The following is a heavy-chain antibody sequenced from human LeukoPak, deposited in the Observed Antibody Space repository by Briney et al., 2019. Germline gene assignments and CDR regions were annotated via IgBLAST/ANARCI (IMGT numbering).Heavy chain of an antibody. CDR3: VKDGGHSALDP. CDR2: VYFSGST. CDR1: GVSIGSTHYY. Sequence: SETLSLTCTVSGVSIGSTHYYWGWIRQPAGKGLEWIGRVYFSGSTNYNPSLKGRVTISVDTSKNQFSLSLMSVTAADTAVYYCVKDGGHSALDPWGQGTQVTVSS. J-gene: IGHJ5*02. D-gene: IGHD3-16*01. V-gene: IGHV4-61*02.